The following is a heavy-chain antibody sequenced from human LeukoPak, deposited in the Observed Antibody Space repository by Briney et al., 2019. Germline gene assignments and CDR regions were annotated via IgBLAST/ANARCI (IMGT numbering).Heavy chain of an antibody. CDR1: GFTFSSYA. CDR2: ISGSGGST. V-gene: IGHV3-23*01. CDR3: AKDRRGSSGPFDY. J-gene: IGHJ4*02. Sequence: GGSLRLSGAASGFTFSSYAMGWVRQAPGKGLKWVSAISGSGGSTYYADSVKGRFTISRDNSKNTLYMQRNSLRAEDTAVYYCAKDRRGSSGPFDYWGQGTLVTVSS. D-gene: IGHD3-16*01.